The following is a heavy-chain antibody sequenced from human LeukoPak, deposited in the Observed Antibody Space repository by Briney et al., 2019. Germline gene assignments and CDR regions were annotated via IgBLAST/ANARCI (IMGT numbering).Heavy chain of an antibody. D-gene: IGHD4-17*01. Sequence: PGGSLRLSCAACGFTVSSNYMSWVRQAPGKGLEWVSVIYSGGSTYYADSVKGRFTISRDNSKNTLYLQMNSLRAEDTAVYYCARDKRRDNGDYYYYYYGMDVWGQGTTVTVSS. CDR3: ARDKRRDNGDYYYYYYGMDV. CDR1: GFTVSSNY. CDR2: IYSGGST. V-gene: IGHV3-66*01. J-gene: IGHJ6*02.